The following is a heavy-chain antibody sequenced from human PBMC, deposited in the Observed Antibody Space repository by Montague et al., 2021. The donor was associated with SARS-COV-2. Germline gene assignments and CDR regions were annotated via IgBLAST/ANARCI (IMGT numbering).Heavy chain of an antibody. CDR3: AKDSYYYGLGYGMDV. Sequence: SLRLSCAASGFTFSLYWMHWVRQAPGKGLEWVSGSSGSDGGTHYADSVKGRFTISRDNSKNVLYLQMNSLRAEDTALYYCAKDSYYYGLGYGMDVWGQGTTVTVSS. CDR1: GFTFSLYW. V-gene: IGHV3-23*01. CDR2: SSGSDGGT. J-gene: IGHJ6*02. D-gene: IGHD3-10*01.